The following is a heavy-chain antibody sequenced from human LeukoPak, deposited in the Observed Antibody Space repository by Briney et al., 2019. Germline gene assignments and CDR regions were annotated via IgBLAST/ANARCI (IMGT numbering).Heavy chain of an antibody. V-gene: IGHV4-4*02. Sequence: KPSGTLSLTCAVSGGSISSNNWWGWVRQPPGKGLEWIGEIYHSGSPNYNPSLKSRVTISVDKSRNHFSLNLSSVTAADTAVYYCARVNINNWHSCDYWGLGTLVTVSS. CDR1: GGSISSNNW. CDR3: ARVNINNWHSCDY. D-gene: IGHD1-1*01. CDR2: IYHSGSP. J-gene: IGHJ4*02.